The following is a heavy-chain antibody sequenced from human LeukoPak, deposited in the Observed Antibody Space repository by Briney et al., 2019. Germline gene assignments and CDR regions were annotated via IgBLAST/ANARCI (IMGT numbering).Heavy chain of an antibody. V-gene: IGHV1-2*02. Sequence: VASVKVSCKASGYTFTGYYMHWVRQAPGQGPEWMGWIDPDSGGTNYAQKFQGRVTMTRDTSISTAYMELSRLRSDDTAVFYCARVRYRLAETYIDYWGQGTLVTDSS. CDR3: ARVRYRLAETYIDY. D-gene: IGHD3-16*01. CDR2: IDPDSGGT. CDR1: GYTFTGYY. J-gene: IGHJ4*02.